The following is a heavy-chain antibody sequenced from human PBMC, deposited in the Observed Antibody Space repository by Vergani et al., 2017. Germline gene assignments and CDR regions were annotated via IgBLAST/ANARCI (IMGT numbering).Heavy chain of an antibody. Sequence: QVQLVQSGAEVKKPGASVKVSCKASGYTFTSYYMHWVRQAPGQGLEWMGIINPSGGSTSYAQKFQGRVTMTRDTSTSTVYMELSSLRSEDTAVYYCASRARTTLGGDYWGQGTLVTVSS. J-gene: IGHJ4*02. CDR3: ASRARTTLGGDY. CDR2: INPSGGST. V-gene: IGHV1-46*03. CDR1: GYTFTSYY. D-gene: IGHD1-1*01.